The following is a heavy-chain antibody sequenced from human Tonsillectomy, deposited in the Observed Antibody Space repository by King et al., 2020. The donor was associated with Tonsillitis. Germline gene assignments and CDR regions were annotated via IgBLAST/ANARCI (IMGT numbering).Heavy chain of an antibody. CDR3: AFLGSGYYGIDY. D-gene: IGHD3-3*01. Sequence: QLVQSGTEVKKPGSSVKVSCKASGGTFSSHAISWVRQAPGQGLEWMGGIIPIFGTANYAQKFQGRVTITADESTSTAYTAYMELSSLRSEDTAVYYCAFLGSGYYGIDYWGQGTLVTVSS. CDR2: IIPIFGTA. V-gene: IGHV1-69*01. CDR1: GGTFSSHA. J-gene: IGHJ4*02.